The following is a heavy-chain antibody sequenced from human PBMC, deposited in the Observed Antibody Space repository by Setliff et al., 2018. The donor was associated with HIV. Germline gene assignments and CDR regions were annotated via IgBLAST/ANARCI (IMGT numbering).Heavy chain of an antibody. D-gene: IGHD4-4*01. J-gene: IGHJ2*01. Sequence: PVGSLRLSCAASGFTFSAYWMHWVRQSPGRGLVGVSHIKGDGSITKYADSVKGRFTISRDNAKNTLYLQMNSLRAEDTAVYYCARDYSNVGFDLWGRGTLVTVSS. CDR3: ARDYSNVGFDL. V-gene: IGHV3-74*03. CDR1: GFTFSAYW. CDR2: IKGDGSIT.